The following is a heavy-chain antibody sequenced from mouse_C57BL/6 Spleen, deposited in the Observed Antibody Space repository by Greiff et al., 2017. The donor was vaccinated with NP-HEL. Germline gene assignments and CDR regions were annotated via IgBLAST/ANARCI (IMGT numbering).Heavy chain of an antibody. D-gene: IGHD1-1*01. CDR3: ARPVVPYWYFDV. J-gene: IGHJ1*03. CDR2: IRNKANGYTT. Sequence: EVHLVESGGGLVQPGGSLSLSCAASGFTFTDYYMSWVRQPPGKALEWLGFIRNKANGYTTEYSASVKGRFTISRDNSQSILYLQMNALRAEDSATYYWARPVVPYWYFDVWGTGTTVTVSS. CDR1: GFTFTDYY. V-gene: IGHV7-3*01.